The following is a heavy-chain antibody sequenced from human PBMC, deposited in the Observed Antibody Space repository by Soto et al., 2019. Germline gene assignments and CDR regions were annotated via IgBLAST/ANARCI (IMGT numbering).Heavy chain of an antibody. CDR3: ARAAKRYFDY. J-gene: IGHJ4*02. CDR2: IIPVLGTA. Sequence: QVQLVQSGAEVKKPGSSVKVSCKTSGVTFNTFAISWVRQAPGQGLEYMGGIIPVLGTANYAQRFQGRVTITADKSTSTAYLELSNLTSEDTAVYYCARAAKRYFDYWGQGTLVTVSS. CDR1: GVTFNTFA. V-gene: IGHV1-69*06.